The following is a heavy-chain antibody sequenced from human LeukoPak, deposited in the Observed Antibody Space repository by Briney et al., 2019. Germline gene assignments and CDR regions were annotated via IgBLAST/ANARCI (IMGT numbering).Heavy chain of an antibody. J-gene: IGHJ4*02. D-gene: IGHD6-19*01. CDR2: INPNSGGT. Sequence: ASVKVSCKASGYTFTGYYMHWVRQAPGQALEWMGWINPNSGGTNYAQKFQSRVTMTRDTSISTAYMELSRLRSDDTAVYYCARGFGQWLVRYYFDYWGQGTLVTVSS. V-gene: IGHV1-2*02. CDR3: ARGFGQWLVRYYFDY. CDR1: GYTFTGYY.